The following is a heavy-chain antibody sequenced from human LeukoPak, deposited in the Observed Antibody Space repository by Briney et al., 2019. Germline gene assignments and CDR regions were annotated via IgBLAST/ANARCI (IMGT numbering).Heavy chain of an antibody. CDR1: GYTFSSYG. CDR3: AREEYVWASYRDVDY. CDR2: ISAYNGNT. Sequence: ASVRVSCKASGYTFSSYGITWVRQAPGQGLEWMGWISAYNGNTNYAQKIQDRVTMTTDTYTSTAYMELRRLRADDTAVYYCAREEYVWASYRDVDYWGQGTLVTVSS. V-gene: IGHV1-18*01. J-gene: IGHJ4*02. D-gene: IGHD3-16*02.